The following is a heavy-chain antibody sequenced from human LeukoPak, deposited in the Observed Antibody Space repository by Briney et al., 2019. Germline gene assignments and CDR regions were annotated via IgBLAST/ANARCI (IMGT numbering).Heavy chain of an antibody. CDR2: ISGSGGST. D-gene: IGHD3-10*01. V-gene: IGHV3-23*01. CDR3: AKEQFGGMDV. J-gene: IGHJ6*02. Sequence: PSETLSLTCTVSGDSISSSNYYWAWIRQPPGKGLEWVSGISGSGGSTYYADCVKGRFTISRDNSKNTLYLQMNSLRAEDTAVYYCAKEQFGGMDVWGQGTTVTVSS. CDR1: GDSISSSNYY.